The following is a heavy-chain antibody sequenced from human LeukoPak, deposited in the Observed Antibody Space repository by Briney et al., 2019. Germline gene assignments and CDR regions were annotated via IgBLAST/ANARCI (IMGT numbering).Heavy chain of an antibody. J-gene: IGHJ5*02. CDR2: IYYTGVT. CDR1: GGSIRSYY. D-gene: IGHD4-17*01. Sequence: PSETLSLTCTVSGGSIRSYYWSWIRQPPGKGLEWIGYIYYTGVTNYSPSLKSRVTISADTSKNQFSLNLSSVTAADTAVYYCATSGATTATTWGGSWFDPWGQGTLVTVSS. V-gene: IGHV4-59*03. CDR3: ATSGATTATTWGGSWFDP.